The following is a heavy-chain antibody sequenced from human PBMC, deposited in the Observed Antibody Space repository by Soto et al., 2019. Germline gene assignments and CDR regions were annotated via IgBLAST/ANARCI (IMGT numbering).Heavy chain of an antibody. CDR2: IYYSGST. D-gene: IGHD2-15*01. Sequence: PSETLSLTCTVSGGSISSYYWSWIRQPPGKGLEWIGYIYYSGSTNYNPSLKSRVTISLDTSKNQFSLKLNSVTAADTAVYYCARSRIRDYHYYYMDVWGKGTTVTVSS. CDR1: GGSISSYY. CDR3: ARSRIRDYHYYYMDV. J-gene: IGHJ6*03. V-gene: IGHV4-59*01.